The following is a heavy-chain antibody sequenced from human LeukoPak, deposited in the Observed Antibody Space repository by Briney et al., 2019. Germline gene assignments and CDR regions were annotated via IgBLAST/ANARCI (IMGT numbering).Heavy chain of an antibody. CDR2: ISGVGGSA. CDR3: AREMNGYLDY. CDR1: GFTFTNYA. D-gene: IGHD2-8*01. Sequence: PGGSLTLSCAASGFTFTNYAMSWLRQAPGKGLEWVYGISGVGGSANHADSVKGRFTISRDNSKNTLSLQMSGLRAEDTAVYYCAREMNGYLDYWGQGTLVTVSS. J-gene: IGHJ4*02. V-gene: IGHV3-23*01.